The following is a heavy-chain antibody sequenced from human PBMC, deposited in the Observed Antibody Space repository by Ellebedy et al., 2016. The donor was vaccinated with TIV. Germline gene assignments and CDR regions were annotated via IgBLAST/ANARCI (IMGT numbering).Heavy chain of an antibody. CDR1: EFTFSSYV. CDR3: AKDYSGLNGMDV. V-gene: IGHV3-23*01. J-gene: IGHJ6*02. CDR2: ISASGGST. D-gene: IGHD1-26*01. Sequence: GESLKISCAASEFTFSSYVMSWVRQAPGKGLEWVSAISASGGSTYNADSVKGRFTISRDNSKNTLYLQMNSLRAEDTAVYYCAKDYSGLNGMDVWGQGTTVTVSS.